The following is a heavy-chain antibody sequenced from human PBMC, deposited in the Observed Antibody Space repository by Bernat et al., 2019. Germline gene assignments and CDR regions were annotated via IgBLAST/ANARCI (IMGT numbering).Heavy chain of an antibody. D-gene: IGHD3-22*01. J-gene: IGHJ4*02. CDR2: ISGSGGST. CDR3: AKGGSYYYDSSAYYSD. V-gene: IGHV3-23*04. CDR1: GLTFSSYA. Sequence: VQLVESGGGLVQPGGSRRLSCAASGLTFSSYAMNWVRQAPGKGLEWVSGISGSGGSTLYANSVKGRFTISRDNSKNTLFLQMNSLRVEDTAVYYCAKGGSYYYDSSAYYSDWGQGTLVSVSS.